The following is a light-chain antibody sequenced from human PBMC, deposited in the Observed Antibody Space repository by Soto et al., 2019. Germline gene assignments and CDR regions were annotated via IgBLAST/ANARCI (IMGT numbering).Light chain of an antibody. CDR2: GAS. CDR3: QQYGGSPRT. Sequence: EIVMTQSPATLSVSPGERATLSCRASQSVSSNLAWYQQKPGQAPRLLIYGASTRATGIPDRFSGSGSGTDFTLTIRRLEPEDFAVYYCQQYGGSPRTFGQGTKVDNK. CDR1: QSVSSN. V-gene: IGKV3-15*01. J-gene: IGKJ1*01.